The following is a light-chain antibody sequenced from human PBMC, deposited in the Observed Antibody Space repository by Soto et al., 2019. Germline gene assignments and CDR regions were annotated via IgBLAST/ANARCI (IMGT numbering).Light chain of an antibody. V-gene: IGKV3-20*01. CDR3: QQYGSSRKT. CDR2: GAS. J-gene: IGKJ1*01. CDR1: QSVSSN. Sequence: EIVMTQSPATLSASPGERPTLSCRASQSVSSNLAWYQQKPGQAPRLLIYGASSRATGIPDRFSGSGSGTDFTLTISRLEPEDFAVYYCQQYGSSRKTFGQGTKVDIK.